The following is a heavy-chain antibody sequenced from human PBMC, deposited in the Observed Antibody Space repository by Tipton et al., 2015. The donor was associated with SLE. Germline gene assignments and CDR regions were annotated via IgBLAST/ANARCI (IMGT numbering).Heavy chain of an antibody. D-gene: IGHD6-6*01. J-gene: IGHJ4*02. CDR3: ARGSRIAARPFDY. Sequence: TLSLTCTVSGGSISSYYWSWIRQPPGKGLEWIGYIYYSGSTNYNPSLKSRVTISVDTSKNQFSLKLSSVTAADTAVCYCARGSRIAARPFDYWGQGTLVTVSS. CDR2: IYYSGST. V-gene: IGHV4-59*12. CDR1: GGSISSYY.